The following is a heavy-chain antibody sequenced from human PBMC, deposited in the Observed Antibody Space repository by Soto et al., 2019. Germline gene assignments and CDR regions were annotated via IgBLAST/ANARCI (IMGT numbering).Heavy chain of an antibody. J-gene: IGHJ6*02. D-gene: IGHD6-19*01. CDR1: GGSISSGDYY. CDR3: VRVPMQSTDYYNYGMDV. Sequence: SETLSLTCTVSGGSISSGDYYWSWIRQPPGKGLEWIGYIYYSVSTYYNPSLKSRVSISVDTSKNQFSLKLSSVTAADTAVYFCVRVPMQSTDYYNYGMDVWGQGTTVTVSS. V-gene: IGHV4-30-4*01. CDR2: IYYSVST.